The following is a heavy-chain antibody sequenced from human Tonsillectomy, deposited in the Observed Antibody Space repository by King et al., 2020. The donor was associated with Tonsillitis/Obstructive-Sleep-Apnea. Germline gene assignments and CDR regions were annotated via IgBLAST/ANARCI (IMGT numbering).Heavy chain of an antibody. D-gene: IGHD3-22*01. CDR2: ISAYNGNT. J-gene: IGHJ4*02. V-gene: IGHV1-18*01. Sequence: VQLVQSGAEVKKPGASVKVSCKASGYTFTNYGISWVRQAPGQGLEWMGWISAYNGNTNSAQKLQGRVTMTTDTSTSTAFMELRSLRSDDTAVYYCARASMSHYYDSSAYYTFDYWGQGTLVTVSS. CDR1: GYTFTNYG. CDR3: ARASMSHYYDSSAYYTFDY.